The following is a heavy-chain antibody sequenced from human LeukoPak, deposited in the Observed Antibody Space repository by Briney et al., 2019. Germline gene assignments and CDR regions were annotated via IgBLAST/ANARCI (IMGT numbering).Heavy chain of an antibody. CDR3: ARLSGSNWEERLDY. D-gene: IGHD7-27*01. CDR1: GGTFSSYA. Sequence: GSSVKVSCKASGGTFSSYAISWVRQAPGQGLEWMGRIIPILDIANHAQKFQGRVTITADKSTSTAYMELSSLRSEDTAMYYCARLSGSNWEERLDYWGQGTLVTVSA. J-gene: IGHJ4*02. CDR2: IIPILDIA. V-gene: IGHV1-69*04.